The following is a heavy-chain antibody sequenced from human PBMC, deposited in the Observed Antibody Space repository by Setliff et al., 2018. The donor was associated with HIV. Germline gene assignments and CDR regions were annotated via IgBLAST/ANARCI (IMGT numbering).Heavy chain of an antibody. V-gene: IGHV4-61*09. Sequence: PSETLSLTCTVSGGSISSGNYYWSWIRQPAGKGLEWIGHIYTTGSTNYNPSLKSRVTISVDTFNNQFSLRLSSVTAADTAVYYCSRAIVAVTAIDHYYYGMDVWGQGTTVTVSS. CDR1: GGSISSGNYY. CDR2: IYTTGST. D-gene: IGHD2-21*02. CDR3: SRAIVAVTAIDHYYYGMDV. J-gene: IGHJ6*02.